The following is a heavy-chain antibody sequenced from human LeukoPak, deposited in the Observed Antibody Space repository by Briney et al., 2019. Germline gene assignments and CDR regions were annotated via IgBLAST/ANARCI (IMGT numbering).Heavy chain of an antibody. J-gene: IGHJ6*02. D-gene: IGHD2-2*01. CDR3: AREGYCSSTSCPHYYYYGMDV. CDR2: INPNSGGT. V-gene: IGHV1-2*02. Sequence: GASVKVSCTASGYTFTGYYMHWVRQAPGQGLEWMGWINPNSGGTNYAQKFQGRVTMTRDTSISTAYMELSRLRSDDTAVYYCAREGYCSSTSCPHYYYYGMDVWGQGTTVTVSS. CDR1: GYTFTGYY.